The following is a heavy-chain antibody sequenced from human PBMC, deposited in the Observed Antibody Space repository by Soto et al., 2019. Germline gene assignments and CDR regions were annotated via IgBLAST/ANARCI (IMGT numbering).Heavy chain of an antibody. D-gene: IGHD6-19*01. CDR2: IKSKTDGGTT. V-gene: IGHV3-15*01. CDR1: GFTFRNAW. CDR3: TIGSIGIAVAGTSALDY. Sequence: PGGSLRLSCAASGFTFRNAWMSWVRQAAGKGVEWVGRIKSKTDGGTTDYAAPVKGRFTISRDDSKNTLYLQMNSLKTEDTAVYYCTIGSIGIAVAGTSALDYWGQGTLVTVSS. J-gene: IGHJ4*02.